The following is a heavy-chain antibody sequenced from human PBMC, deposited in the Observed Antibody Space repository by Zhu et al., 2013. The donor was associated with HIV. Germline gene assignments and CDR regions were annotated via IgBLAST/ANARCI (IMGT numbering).Heavy chain of an antibody. Sequence: QVQLVQSGAEVKKPGASVKVSCKGSGYSFTSYYIHWVRQAPGQGFEWLGWVSPYNGATSSAQNFLGRVTMTRDTAINTAYMELSRLRSDDTAVYYCARDPQLHNSGNALDIWGQGTILTVSS. CDR1: GYSFTSYY. CDR3: ARDPQLHNSGNALDI. J-gene: IGHJ3*02. V-gene: IGHV1-2*02. D-gene: IGHD3-10*01. CDR2: VSPYNGAT.